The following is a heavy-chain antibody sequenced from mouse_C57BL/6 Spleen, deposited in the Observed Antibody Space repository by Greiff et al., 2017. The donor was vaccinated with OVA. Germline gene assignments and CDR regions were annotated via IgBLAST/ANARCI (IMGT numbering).Heavy chain of an antibody. Sequence: VQLQQSGAELVRPGASVKLSCTASGFNIKDYHMHWVKQRPEQGLEWIGRIDPEDGDTEYAPKFQGKATMTADTSSNTAYLQLSSLTSEDTAVYYCTIYYYGSSETWFAYWGQGTLVTVSA. V-gene: IGHV14-1*01. CDR2: IDPEDGDT. CDR1: GFNIKDYH. CDR3: TIYYYGSSETWFAY. J-gene: IGHJ3*01. D-gene: IGHD1-1*01.